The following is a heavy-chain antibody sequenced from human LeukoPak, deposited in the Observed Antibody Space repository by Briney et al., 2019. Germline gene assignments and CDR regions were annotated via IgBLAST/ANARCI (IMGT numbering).Heavy chain of an antibody. J-gene: IGHJ4*02. D-gene: IGHD3-22*01. CDR2: IYYSGST. V-gene: IGHV4-59*01. CDR3: ARVKVTGVVVVIRVVDY. Sequence: SETLSLTCTVSGGSISIYYWSWIRQPPGKGLKWIGYIYYSGSTSYSPSLRSRVTISVDTSKNQFSLKLSSVTAADTAVYYCARVKVTGVVVVIRVVDYWGQGTLVTVSS. CDR1: GGSISIYY.